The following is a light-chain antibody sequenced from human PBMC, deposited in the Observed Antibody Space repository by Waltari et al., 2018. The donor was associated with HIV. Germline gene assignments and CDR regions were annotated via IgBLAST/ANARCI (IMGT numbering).Light chain of an antibody. V-gene: IGLV1-44*01. J-gene: IGLJ3*02. CDR2: SDT. Sequence: QSVLTQPPSASGPPGQRVTMSCSGSSSNIGRNTVNWYQQHPGTAPKLLIFSDTQRPSGVPDRFSGSKSGTSASLAISGLQSEDEGDYYCAAWDDSLNGHWVFGGGTRVTVL. CDR1: SSNIGRNT. CDR3: AAWDDSLNGHWV.